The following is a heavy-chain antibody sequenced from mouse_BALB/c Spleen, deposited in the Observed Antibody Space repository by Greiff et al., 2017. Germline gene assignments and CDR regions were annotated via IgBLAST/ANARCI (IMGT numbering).Heavy chain of an antibody. V-gene: IGHV1-9*01. CDR3: ARFDDYDGFDY. CDR2: ILPGSGST. CDR1: GYTFSSYW. D-gene: IGHD2-4*01. J-gene: IGHJ2*01. Sequence: VQLQQSGAELMKPGASVKISCKATGYTFSSYWIEWVKQRPGHGLEWIGEILPGSGSTNYNEKFKGKATFTADTSSNTAYMQLSSLTSEDSAVYYCARFDDYDGFDYWGQGTTLTVSS.